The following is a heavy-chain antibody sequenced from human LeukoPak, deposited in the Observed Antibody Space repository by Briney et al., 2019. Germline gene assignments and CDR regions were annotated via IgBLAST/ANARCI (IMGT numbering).Heavy chain of an antibody. CDR3: ARQFYYDSGGSHY. J-gene: IGHJ4*02. CDR1: GGSISSSSYY. V-gene: IGHV4-39*01. D-gene: IGHD3-22*01. Sequence: SETLSLTCTVSGGSISSSSYYWGWIRQPPGKGLEWIGSIFYSGSTYYNPSLESRVTISVDTTKNQFSLKLSSVTAADTAVYYCARQFYYDSGGSHYWGQGTLVTVSS. CDR2: IFYSGST.